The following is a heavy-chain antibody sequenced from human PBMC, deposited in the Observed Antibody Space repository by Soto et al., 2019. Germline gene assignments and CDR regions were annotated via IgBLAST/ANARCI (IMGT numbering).Heavy chain of an antibody. V-gene: IGHV3-11*01. Sequence: QVQLVESGGDLVKPGGSLRLSCSASGFTFSDHYMGWIRQAPGRGLEWLAYISNSGATIYYTDSVKGRFTISRDNAKNSLFMQMNSLRSEDAAVYFCARLPYPWGWYDPWGQGTLVTVSS. CDR1: GFTFSDHY. CDR2: ISNSGATI. CDR3: ARLPYPWGWYDP. J-gene: IGHJ5*02. D-gene: IGHD3-16*01.